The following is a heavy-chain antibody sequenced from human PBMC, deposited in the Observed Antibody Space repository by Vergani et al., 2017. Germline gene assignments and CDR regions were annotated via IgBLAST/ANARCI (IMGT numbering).Heavy chain of an antibody. J-gene: IGHJ5*02. D-gene: IGHD2-15*01. CDR1: GGTFSSYA. CDR3: ARVGCCGGSCYSDGVDP. Sequence: QVQLVQSGAEVKKPGSSVKVSCKASGGTFSSYAISWVRQAPGQGLEWMGRIIPIFGTANYAQKFQGSVTITADESTSTAYMELSSLRSEDTAVYYCARVGCCGGSCYSDGVDPWGQGTLVTVSS. CDR2: IIPIFGTA. V-gene: IGHV1-69*13.